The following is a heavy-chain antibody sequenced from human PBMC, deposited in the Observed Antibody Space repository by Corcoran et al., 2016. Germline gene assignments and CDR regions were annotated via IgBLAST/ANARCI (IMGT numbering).Heavy chain of an antibody. V-gene: IGHV1-2*02. Sequence: QVQLQQSGPELVKPGASVKISCKASGYSFTSYYIHWVKQRPGQGLEWIGWIYPGSGNTKYNEKFKGKATLTADTSSSTAYMQLSSLTSEDSAVYYCARSPYGSSSGWYFDVWGTGTTVTVSS. CDR3: ARSPYGSSSGWYFDV. CDR1: GYSFTSYY. CDR2: IYPGSGNT. J-gene: IGHJ6*04. D-gene: IGHD2-15*01.